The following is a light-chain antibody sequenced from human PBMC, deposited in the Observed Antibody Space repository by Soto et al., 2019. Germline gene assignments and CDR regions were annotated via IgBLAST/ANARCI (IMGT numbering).Light chain of an antibody. J-gene: IGKJ1*01. CDR2: EAS. CDR1: QSVDRW. V-gene: IGKV1-5*03. CDR3: QQYKSNVGT. Sequence: DIQMTQSPSTLSASVGDRVTITCRASQSVDRWLAWYQQKAGQAPKLLIYEASSLESGVPSRFSGSRSGTEFTLTINSLQSDDFATYYCQQYKSNVGTFGQGTKVEIK.